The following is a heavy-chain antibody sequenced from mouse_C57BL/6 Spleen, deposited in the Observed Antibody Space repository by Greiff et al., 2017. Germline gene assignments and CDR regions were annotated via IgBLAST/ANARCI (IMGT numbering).Heavy chain of an antibody. D-gene: IGHD2-12*01. V-gene: IGHV1-54*01. CDR1: GYAFTNYL. CDR2: INPGSGGT. CDR3: ARNASYINSFDY. Sequence: VQLQQSGAELVRPGTSVKVSCKASGYAFTNYLIEWVKQRPGQGLEWIGVINPGSGGTNYNEKFKGKATLTADKSSSTAYMQLSSLTSEDSAVYFCARNASYINSFDYWGQGTTLTVSS. J-gene: IGHJ2*01.